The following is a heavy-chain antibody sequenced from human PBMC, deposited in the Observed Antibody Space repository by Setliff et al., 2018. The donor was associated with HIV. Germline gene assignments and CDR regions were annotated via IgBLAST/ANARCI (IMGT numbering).Heavy chain of an antibody. D-gene: IGHD3-10*01. CDR3: ARVITMVWTTFDP. J-gene: IGHJ5*02. CDR1: GGSISSSNW. Sequence: SETLSLTCAVSGGSISSSNWWSWVRQPPGKGLEWIGDIYHSGGTNYNPSLKSRVTISLDKSKNHFSLELRSVTAADTAVYYCARVITMVWTTFDPWGQGTLVTVSS. CDR2: IYHSGGT. V-gene: IGHV4-4*02.